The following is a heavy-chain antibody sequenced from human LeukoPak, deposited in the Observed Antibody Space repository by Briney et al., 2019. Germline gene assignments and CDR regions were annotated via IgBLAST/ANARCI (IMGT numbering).Heavy chain of an antibody. CDR1: GGSISSGGYY. V-gene: IGHV4-31*03. CDR3: ARDAEEGSGSYYKKKDAFDI. Sequence: ASQTLSLTCTVSGGSISSGGYYWSWIRQHPGKGLEWIGYIYYSGSTYYNPSLKSRVTISVDTSKNQFSLKLSSVTAADTAVYYCARDAEEGSGSYYKKKDAFDIWGQGTMVTVSS. D-gene: IGHD3-10*01. J-gene: IGHJ3*02. CDR2: IYYSGST.